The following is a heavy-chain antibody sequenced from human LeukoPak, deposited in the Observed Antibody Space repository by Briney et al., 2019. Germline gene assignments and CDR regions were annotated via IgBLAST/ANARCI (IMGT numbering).Heavy chain of an antibody. CDR1: GFTFSSYA. V-gene: IGHV3-30*04. CDR3: AKASSAGDSSSWNY. Sequence: GRSLRLSCAASGFTFSSYAMHWVRQAPGKGLEWVAVISYDGSNKYYADSVKGRFTISRDNSKKTLHLQMNSLRAEDTAIYYCAKASSAGDSSSWNYWGQGILVTVSS. J-gene: IGHJ4*02. CDR2: ISYDGSNK. D-gene: IGHD6-13*01.